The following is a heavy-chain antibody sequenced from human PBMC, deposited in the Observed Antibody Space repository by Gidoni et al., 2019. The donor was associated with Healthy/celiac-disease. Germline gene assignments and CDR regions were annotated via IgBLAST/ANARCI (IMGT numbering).Heavy chain of an antibody. CDR3: ARDGGITIFGVVIINYYHYGMDV. Sequence: EVQLVESGGGLVKPGGSLRLSCAASGFTFSSSSMNWVRRAPGKGLEWVSSISSSGSTIYYADSVKGRFTISRDNAKNSLYLQMNSLRAEDTAVYYCARDGGITIFGVVIINYYHYGMDVWGQGTTVTVSS. V-gene: IGHV3-21*01. CDR2: ISSSGSTI. J-gene: IGHJ6*02. CDR1: GFTFSSSS. D-gene: IGHD3-3*01.